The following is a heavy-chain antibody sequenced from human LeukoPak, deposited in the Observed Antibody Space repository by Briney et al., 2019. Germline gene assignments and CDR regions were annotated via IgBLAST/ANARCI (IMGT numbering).Heavy chain of an antibody. J-gene: IGHJ4*02. CDR2: INPNSGGT. V-gene: IGHV1-2*02. CDR1: GYTFTGYY. D-gene: IGHD6-13*01. CDR3: AAGYSSRWSSFDY. Sequence: ASVKVSCKASGYTFTGYYMHWVRQAPGRGLEWMGWINPNSGGTNYAQKFQGRVTMTRDTSISTAYMELSRLRSDDTAVYYCAAGYSSRWSSFDYWGQGTLVTVSS.